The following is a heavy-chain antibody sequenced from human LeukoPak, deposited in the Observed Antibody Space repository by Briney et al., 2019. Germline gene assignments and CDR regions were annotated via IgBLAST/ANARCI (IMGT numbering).Heavy chain of an antibody. CDR2: ISSSSSYI. V-gene: IGHV3-21*01. J-gene: IGHJ3*02. Sequence: PGGSLRLSCAASGFTFSSYGMNWVRQAPGKGLEWVSSISSSSSYIYYADSVKGRFTISRDNAKNSLYLQMNSLRAEDTAVYYCARGVRGHWWRWRGDDAFDIWGQGTMVTVSS. D-gene: IGHD3-10*01. CDR1: GFTFSSYG. CDR3: ARGVRGHWWRWRGDDAFDI.